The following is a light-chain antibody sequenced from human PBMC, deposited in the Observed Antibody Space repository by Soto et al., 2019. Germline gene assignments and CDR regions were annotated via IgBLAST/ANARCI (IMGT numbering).Light chain of an antibody. CDR2: ATS. J-gene: IGKJ2*01. V-gene: IGKV1-39*01. CDR3: QQSDSSPYT. CDR1: RRIGAH. Sequence: DIQMTQSPSSLSASVGDRVAIACRASRRIGAHANWYQVQPGQAAKQLIYATSNLQSGVPSRFFGTGSGTDFTLTITRLQPEDVATYYCQQSDSSPYTFGQGTKVDIK.